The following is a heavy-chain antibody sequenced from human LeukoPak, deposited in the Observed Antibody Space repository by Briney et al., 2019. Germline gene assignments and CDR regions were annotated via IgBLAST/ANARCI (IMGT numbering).Heavy chain of an antibody. J-gene: IGHJ3*02. CDR2: IYHSGST. V-gene: IGHV4-38-2*02. Sequence: PSETLSLTCTASGYSISSGYYGGWVRQPPGKGLDYIGSIYHSGSTYYKPSLKSRVTISVDTSKNQFSLKLSSVTAADTAVYYCARDLYSSRTNDAFVIWGQGTMVTVSS. CDR1: GYSISSGYY. D-gene: IGHD6-13*01. CDR3: ARDLYSSRTNDAFVI.